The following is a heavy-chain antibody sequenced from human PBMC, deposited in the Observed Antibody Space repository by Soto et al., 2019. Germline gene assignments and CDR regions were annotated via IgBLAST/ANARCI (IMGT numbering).Heavy chain of an antibody. D-gene: IGHD2-15*01. Sequence: QVQLVQSGAEVKKPGSSVKVSCKAPGGTFSSYAISWVRQAPGQGLEWMGGIIPIFGTANYAQKFQGRVTITADESTSTGDMELSSLRFEDTAVYYCARSQGGSSSLDIYYYYYYGMDVWGQGTTVTVSS. CDR1: GGTFSSYA. CDR3: ARSQGGSSSLDIYYYYYYGMDV. V-gene: IGHV1-69*01. J-gene: IGHJ6*02. CDR2: IIPIFGTA.